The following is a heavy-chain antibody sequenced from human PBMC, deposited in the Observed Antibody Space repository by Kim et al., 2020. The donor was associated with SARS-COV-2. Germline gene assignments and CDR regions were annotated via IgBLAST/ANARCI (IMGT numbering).Heavy chain of an antibody. CDR1: GHSFSNYW. V-gene: IGHV5-51*01. CDR2: IYPTNSET. Sequence: GESLKISCQASGHSFSNYWIGWVRQMPGQGPQWGGFIYPTNSETQYSPSFQGHVTISADNSINTVYLRWSSLRASDTAIYYCARRYYYSTELDPWGQGTMVSVSS. J-gene: IGHJ5*02. D-gene: IGHD3-10*01. CDR3: ARRYYYSTELDP.